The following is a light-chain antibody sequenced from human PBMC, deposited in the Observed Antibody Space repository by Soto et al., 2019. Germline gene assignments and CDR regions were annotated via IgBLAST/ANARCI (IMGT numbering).Light chain of an antibody. V-gene: IGKV3-15*01. CDR2: GAS. CDR1: PRISPN. J-gene: IGKJ5*01. Sequence: IVLILPRATGSVSPGERATLYCQASPRISPNLAWYQQKPGHAPRLLIYGASTKATGIPARFSGSGSGTEFTLTISGLQSEDFAPYYCHQYNTRTPYTLGQGTRLEIK. CDR3: HQYNTRTPYT.